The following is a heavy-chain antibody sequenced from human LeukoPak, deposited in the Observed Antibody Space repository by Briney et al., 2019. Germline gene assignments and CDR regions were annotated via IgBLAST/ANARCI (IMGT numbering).Heavy chain of an antibody. J-gene: IGHJ2*01. CDR3: ARHLYYSASAFWYIDL. Sequence: PSETLSLTCTLSGDSISSSDHYWVWIRQSPGKGLEWIGSVSQSGNTYYKSCLKSRVTVSIDTSKNEFSLILTSVTAADTAEYYCARHLYYSASAFWYIDLWGRGTLVIVSP. D-gene: IGHD3-10*01. V-gene: IGHV4-39*01. CDR2: VSQSGNT. CDR1: GDSISSSDHY.